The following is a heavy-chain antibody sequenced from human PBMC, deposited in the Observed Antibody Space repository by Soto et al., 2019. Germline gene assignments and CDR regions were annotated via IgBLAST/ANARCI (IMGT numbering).Heavy chain of an antibody. CDR1: GGSFSGYY. CDR2: INHSGST. CDR3: ARSLIWYSSGWYNWFDP. Sequence: SETLSLTCAVYGGSFSGYYWSWIRQPPGKGLEWIGEINHSGSTNYNPSLKSRVTISVDTSKNQFSLKLSSVTAADTAVYYCARSLIWYSSGWYNWFDPWGQGTQVTVSS. J-gene: IGHJ5*02. V-gene: IGHV4-34*01. D-gene: IGHD6-19*01.